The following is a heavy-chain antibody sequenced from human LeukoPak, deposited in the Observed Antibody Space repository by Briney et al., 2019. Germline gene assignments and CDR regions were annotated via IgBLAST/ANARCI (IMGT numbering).Heavy chain of an antibody. CDR3: ARGAARSHYYYMDV. V-gene: IGHV3-30*02. Sequence: GGSLRLSCVASGFTLSSYGIHWVRLAPGKGLEWVAFLPDDGGKIYYGDSVKGRFTISRDKPKNTLYLQMNSLKTEDTAVYYCARGAARSHYYYMDVWGKGTTVTISS. CDR2: LPDDGGKI. J-gene: IGHJ6*03. D-gene: IGHD6-13*01. CDR1: GFTLSSYG.